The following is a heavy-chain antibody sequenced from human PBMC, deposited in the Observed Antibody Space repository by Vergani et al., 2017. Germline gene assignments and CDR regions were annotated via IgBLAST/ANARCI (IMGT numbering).Heavy chain of an antibody. V-gene: IGHV3-33*01. CDR3: ARELVVPAAIPQSDDAFDI. CDR1: GFTFSSYG. J-gene: IGHJ3*02. CDR2: IWYDGSNK. D-gene: IGHD2-2*01. Sequence: QVQLVESGGGVVQPGRSLRLSCAASGFTFSSYGMHWVRQAPGKGLEWVAVIWYDGSNKYYADSVKGRFTISRDNSKNTLYLQMNSLRAEDTAVYYCARELVVPAAIPQSDDAFDIWGQGTMVTVSS.